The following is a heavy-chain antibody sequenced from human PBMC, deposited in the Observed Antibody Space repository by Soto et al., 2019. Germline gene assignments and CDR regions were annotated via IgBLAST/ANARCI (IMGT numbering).Heavy chain of an antibody. Sequence: EVQLLESGGGLVQPGGSLRLSCAASGFTFSSYAMSWVRQAPGKGLEWVSAISGSGGSTYYADSVKGRFTISRDNSKNPLYLHMNSLRAEDTAVYYCAKRQSSSWDLYYYYGMDVWGQGTTVTVSP. CDR3: AKRQSSSWDLYYYYGMDV. J-gene: IGHJ6*01. D-gene: IGHD6-13*01. V-gene: IGHV3-23*01. CDR2: ISGSGGST. CDR1: GFTFSSYA.